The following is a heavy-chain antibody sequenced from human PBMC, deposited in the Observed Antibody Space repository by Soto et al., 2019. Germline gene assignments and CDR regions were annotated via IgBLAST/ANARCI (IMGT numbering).Heavy chain of an antibody. CDR3: ARRSITMVRGVMGWFDP. CDR2: IYYSGST. V-gene: IGHV4-30-4*01. Sequence: SETLSLTCTVSGGPISSGDYYWSWIRQPPGKGLEWIGYIYYSGSTYYNPSLKSRVTISVDTSKNQFSLKLSSVTAADTAVYYCARRSITMVRGVMGWFDPWGQGTLVTVSS. D-gene: IGHD3-10*01. J-gene: IGHJ5*02. CDR1: GGPISSGDYY.